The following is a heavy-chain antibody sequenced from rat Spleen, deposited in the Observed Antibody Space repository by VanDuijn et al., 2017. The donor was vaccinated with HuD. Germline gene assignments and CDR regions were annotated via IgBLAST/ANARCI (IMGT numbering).Heavy chain of an antibody. Sequence: EVQLVESGGGLVQPGRSMKLSCAASGFTFSSFPMAWVRQAPTKGLEWVATISTSGGSTYYRDSVKGRFTISRDNAKSTLYLQMNSLRSEDTATYYCTRGAGSSFDYWGQGVMVTVSS. CDR1: GFTFSSFP. D-gene: IGHD5-1*01. CDR3: TRGAGSSFDY. CDR2: ISTSGGST. J-gene: IGHJ2*01. V-gene: IGHV5-46*01.